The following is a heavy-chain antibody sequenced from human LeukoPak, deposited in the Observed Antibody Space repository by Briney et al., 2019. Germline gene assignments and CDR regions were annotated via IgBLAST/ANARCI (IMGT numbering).Heavy chain of an antibody. CDR1: GFTFDDYG. V-gene: IGHV3-20*04. J-gene: IGHJ4*02. CDR2: ISRDGGST. CDR3: VKDSNYDFWSGYYKGFDN. Sequence: GGSLRLSCAASGFTSGFTFDDYGMNWVRQVPGNGLEWVSGISRDGGSTGYADSVQGRFTISRDNSRNSLHLQMNSLRVEDTAFYYCVKDSNYDFWSGYYKGFDNWGRGTLVTVSS. D-gene: IGHD3-3*01.